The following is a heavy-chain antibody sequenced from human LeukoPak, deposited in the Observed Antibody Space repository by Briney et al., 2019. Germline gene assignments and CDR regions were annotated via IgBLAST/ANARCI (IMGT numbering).Heavy chain of an antibody. CDR1: GGSISSYY. V-gene: IGHV4-59*01. Sequence: PSETLSLTCTVSGGSISSYYWSWNRQPPGKGLEWIGYIYYSGSTNYNPSLKSRVTISVDTSKNQFSLKLSSVTAADTAVYYCARGHGDYDDAFDIWGQGTMVTVSS. D-gene: IGHD4-17*01. CDR2: IYYSGST. J-gene: IGHJ3*02. CDR3: ARGHGDYDDAFDI.